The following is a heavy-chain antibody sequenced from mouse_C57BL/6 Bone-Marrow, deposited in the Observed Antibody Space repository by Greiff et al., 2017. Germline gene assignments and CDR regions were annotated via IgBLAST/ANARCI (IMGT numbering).Heavy chain of an antibody. Sequence: QVQLQQPGAELVKPGASVKLSCKASGYTFTSYWMHWVKQRPGQGLAWIGMIHPNSGSTNYNEKFKSKATLTVDKSSSTAYMPLSSLTSEDSAVYSCARYGYPLAMDYWGQGTSVTVSS. CDR2: IHPNSGST. CDR3: ARYGYPLAMDY. D-gene: IGHD2-2*01. CDR1: GYTFTSYW. J-gene: IGHJ4*01. V-gene: IGHV1-64*01.